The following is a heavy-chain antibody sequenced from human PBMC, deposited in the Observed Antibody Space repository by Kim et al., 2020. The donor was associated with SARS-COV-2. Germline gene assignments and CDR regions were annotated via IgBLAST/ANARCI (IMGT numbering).Heavy chain of an antibody. V-gene: IGHV5-51*01. CDR2: IYPGDSDT. D-gene: IGHD3-3*01. Sequence: GESLKISCKGSGYSFTSYWIGWVRQMPGKGLEWMGIIYPGDSDTRYSPSFQGQVTISADKSISTAYLQWSSLKASDTAMYYCARTTIFGVVTLGFDYWGQGTLVTVSS. CDR3: ARTTIFGVVTLGFDY. CDR1: GYSFTSYW. J-gene: IGHJ4*02.